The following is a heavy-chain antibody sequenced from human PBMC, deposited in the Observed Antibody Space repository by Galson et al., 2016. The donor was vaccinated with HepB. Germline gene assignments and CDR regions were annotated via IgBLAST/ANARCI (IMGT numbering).Heavy chain of an antibody. J-gene: IGHJ3*02. CDR3: ARIYHDYVWGSYRHVAFDI. CDR1: GFTFSYYY. Sequence: SLRLSCAASGFTFSYYYMSWIRQAPGKGLEWVANVKEDGSEKFYVDSVKGRFTISRDNTQNSLYLQMNSLRADDTAVYYCARIYHDYVWGSYRHVAFDIWGQGTMVTVSS. V-gene: IGHV3-7*01. CDR2: VKEDGSEK. D-gene: IGHD3-16*02.